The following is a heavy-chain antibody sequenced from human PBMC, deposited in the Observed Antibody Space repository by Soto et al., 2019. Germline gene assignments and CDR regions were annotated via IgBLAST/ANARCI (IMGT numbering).Heavy chain of an antibody. CDR3: ARHRDPGYSSSWFNS. CDR2: KYYTGTS. J-gene: IGHJ5*01. CDR1: GGSISSSTYC. Sequence: QLLLQESGPGLVKPSETLSLTCSVSGGSISSSTYCWGWIRQPPGKGLEWIGSKYYTGTSHYNPSLNSRVTISVDTSNNQFSLKVTSVTAADTAVYYCARHRDPGYSSSWFNSWGQGTLVIVSS. V-gene: IGHV4-39*01. D-gene: IGHD6-13*01.